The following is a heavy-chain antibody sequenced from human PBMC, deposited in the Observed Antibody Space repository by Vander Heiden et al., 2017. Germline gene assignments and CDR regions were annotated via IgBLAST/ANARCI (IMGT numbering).Heavy chain of an antibody. CDR1: GYTFTSYD. CDR2: MNPNSGNT. Sequence: QVQLVQSGAEVKKPGASVQVSCKASGYTFTSYDINWVRQATGQGLEWMGWMNPNSGNTGYAQKFQGRVTMTRNTSISTAYMELSSLRSEDTAVYYCARGASDGYSYGFIVDYWGQGTLVTVSS. V-gene: IGHV1-8*01. J-gene: IGHJ4*02. D-gene: IGHD5-18*01. CDR3: ARGASDGYSYGFIVDY.